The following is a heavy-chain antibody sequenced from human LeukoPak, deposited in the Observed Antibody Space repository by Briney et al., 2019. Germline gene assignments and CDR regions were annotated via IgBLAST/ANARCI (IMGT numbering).Heavy chain of an antibody. J-gene: IGHJ3*02. D-gene: IGHD2-2*01. CDR1: GFTFSSYE. CDR3: ASRYCTSTNCYAFDI. Sequence: GGSLRLSCAASGFTFSSYEMNWVRQAPGKGLEWVSYISSSGDAIYYADSVEGRFTISRDNAENSLFLQMNSLRAEDTAVYYCASRYCTSTNCYAFDIWGQGTMVTVSS. CDR2: ISSSGDAI. V-gene: IGHV3-48*03.